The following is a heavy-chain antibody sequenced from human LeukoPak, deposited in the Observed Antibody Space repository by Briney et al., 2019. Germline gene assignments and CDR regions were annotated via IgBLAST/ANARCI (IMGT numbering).Heavy chain of an antibody. CDR2: INPNSGGT. CDR1: GYTFTSYG. Sequence: ASVKVSCKASGYTFTSYGISWVRQAPGQGLEWMGWINPNSGGTNYAQKFQGRVTMTRDTSISTAYMELSRLRADDTAVYYCARFSGSHNWFDPWGQGTLVTVSS. J-gene: IGHJ5*02. V-gene: IGHV1-2*02. D-gene: IGHD1-26*01. CDR3: ARFSGSHNWFDP.